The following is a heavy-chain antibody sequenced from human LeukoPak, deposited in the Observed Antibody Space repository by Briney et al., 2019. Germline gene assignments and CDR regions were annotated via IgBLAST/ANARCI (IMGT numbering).Heavy chain of an antibody. V-gene: IGHV4-59*01. CDR2: IYYSGST. CDR3: ARVVGVYYFDY. CDR1: GGSISSYY. J-gene: IGHJ4*02. Sequence: SETLSLTCTVSGGSISSYYWSWIRQPPGKGLEWIGYIYYSGSTNYNPSLESRVTISVDTSKNQFSLKLSSVTAADTAVYYCARVVGVYYFDYWGQGTLVTVSS. D-gene: IGHD5/OR15-5a*01.